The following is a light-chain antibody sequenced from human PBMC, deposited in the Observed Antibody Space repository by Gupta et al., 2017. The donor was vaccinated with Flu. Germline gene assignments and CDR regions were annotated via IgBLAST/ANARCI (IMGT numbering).Light chain of an antibody. CDR3: LLSYGGDLWV. Sequence: DVATPEPSLTVSPDGTVNITCGSRTGAVPSGHYPYWFQQTPGQAPRTLIYDTTNKHAWTPARFSGSLLGDKAALTLSGAQPEDEAEYYCLLSYGGDLWVFGGGTKLTVL. J-gene: IGLJ3*02. CDR2: DTT. CDR1: TGAVPSGHY. V-gene: IGLV7-46*01.